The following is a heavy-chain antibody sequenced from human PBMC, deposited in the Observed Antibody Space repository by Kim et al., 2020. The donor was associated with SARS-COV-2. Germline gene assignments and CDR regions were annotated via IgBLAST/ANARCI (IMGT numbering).Heavy chain of an antibody. CDR2: ISSSSSYT. D-gene: IGHD6-19*01. CDR3: ARGRGSGWYGDLADY. V-gene: IGHV3-11*05. CDR1: GFTFSDYY. Sequence: GGSLRLSCAASGFTFSDYYMSWIRQAPGKGLEWVSYISSSSSYTNYADSVKGRFTISRDNAKNSLYLQMNSLRAEDTAVYYCARGRGSGWYGDLADYWGQGPLVTVSS. J-gene: IGHJ4*02.